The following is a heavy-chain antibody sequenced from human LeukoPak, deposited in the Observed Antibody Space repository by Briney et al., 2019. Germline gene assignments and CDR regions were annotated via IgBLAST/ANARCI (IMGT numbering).Heavy chain of an antibody. CDR3: AKDLRYSYGFSDPPPQLVFDY. D-gene: IGHD5-18*01. J-gene: IGHJ4*02. CDR2: ISGSGGST. Sequence: GGSLRLSCAASGFTFSSYAMSWVRQAPGKGLEWVTAISGSGGSTYYADSVKGRFTISRDNSKNTLYLQMNSLRAEDTAVYYCAKDLRYSYGFSDPPPQLVFDYWGQGTLVTGSS. CDR1: GFTFSSYA. V-gene: IGHV3-23*01.